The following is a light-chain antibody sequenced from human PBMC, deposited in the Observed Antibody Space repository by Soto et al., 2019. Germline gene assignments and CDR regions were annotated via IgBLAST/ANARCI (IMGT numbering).Light chain of an antibody. Sequence: EIVMTQSPVTLSVSPGERATLSCRASHHVATNLAWYQQKPGQAPRLLIYGASTRATGISARFSGSGSGTEFTLTISSLQSDDFGVYYCQQYTARPPWTFGQGTKV. V-gene: IGKV3-15*01. CDR3: QQYTARPPWT. CDR1: HHVATN. J-gene: IGKJ1*01. CDR2: GAS.